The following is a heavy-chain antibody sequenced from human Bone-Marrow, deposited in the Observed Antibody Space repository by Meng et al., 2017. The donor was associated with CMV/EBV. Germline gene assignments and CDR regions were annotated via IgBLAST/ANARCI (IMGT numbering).Heavy chain of an antibody. V-gene: IGHV4-39*07. CDR3: ARENDAGYYFDY. CDR2: IYYSGST. J-gene: IGHJ4*02. Sequence: SETLSLTCTVSGGSISSSSYYWGWIRQPPGKGLEWIGSIYYSGSTYYDPSLKSRVTISVDTSKNQFSLKLSSVTAADTAVYYCARENDAGYYFDYWGQGPLVTVSS. CDR1: GGSISSSSYY. D-gene: IGHD3-10*01.